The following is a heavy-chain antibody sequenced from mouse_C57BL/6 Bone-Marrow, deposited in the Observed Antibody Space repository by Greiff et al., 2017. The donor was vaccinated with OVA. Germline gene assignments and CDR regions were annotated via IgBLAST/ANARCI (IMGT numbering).Heavy chain of an antibody. J-gene: IGHJ4*01. CDR2: SRNKANDYTT. D-gene: IGHD2-5*01. CDR3: AIASNYFYAMDY. CDR1: GFTFSDFY. Sequence: EVNLVDSGGGLVQSGRSLRLSCATSGFTFSDFYMEWVRQAPGKGLEWIAASRNKANDYTTEYSASVKGRFIVSRDTSQSILYLQMNALRAEDTAIYYCAIASNYFYAMDYWGQGTSVTVSS. V-gene: IGHV7-1*01.